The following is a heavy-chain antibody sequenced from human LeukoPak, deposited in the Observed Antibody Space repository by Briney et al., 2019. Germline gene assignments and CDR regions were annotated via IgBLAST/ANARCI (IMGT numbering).Heavy chain of an antibody. Sequence: PGGSLRLSCAASGFTFSNYSMNWVRQAPGKGLEWVSSISSSSSYIYYADSVTGRFTISRDNAKNSLYLQMNSLRAEDTAVYYCANQGGPRDYWGQGTLVTVSS. V-gene: IGHV3-21*01. D-gene: IGHD2-15*01. CDR2: ISSSSSYI. CDR1: GFTFSNYS. J-gene: IGHJ4*02. CDR3: ANQGGPRDY.